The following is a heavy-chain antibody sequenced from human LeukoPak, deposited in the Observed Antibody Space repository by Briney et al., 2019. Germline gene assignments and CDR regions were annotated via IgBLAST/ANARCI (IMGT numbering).Heavy chain of an antibody. Sequence: ASVKVSCKASGYTFTSYGISWVRQAPGQGLEWMGWISAYNGNTNYAQKFQGRVTMTRDTSISTAYMELSRLRSDDTAVYYCARGIAVAGTNWFDPWGQGTLVTVSS. CDR3: ARGIAVAGTNWFDP. J-gene: IGHJ5*02. D-gene: IGHD6-19*01. CDR2: ISAYNGNT. V-gene: IGHV1-18*01. CDR1: GYTFTSYG.